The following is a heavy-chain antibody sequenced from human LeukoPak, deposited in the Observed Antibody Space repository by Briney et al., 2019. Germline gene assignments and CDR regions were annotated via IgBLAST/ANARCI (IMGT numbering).Heavy chain of an antibody. D-gene: IGHD2-2*01. CDR2: ISGSGDST. Sequence: GGSLRLSCAASRLTFSNYAMSWVRQAPDKGLEWVSAISGSGDSTYYADSVKGRFTISRDNSKNTLYLQVNSLRAEDTAVYYRAKGSSTIWYSPAHYCGQGTLVTVSS. V-gene: IGHV3-23*01. J-gene: IGHJ4*02. CDR3: AKGSSTIWYSPAHY. CDR1: RLTFSNYA.